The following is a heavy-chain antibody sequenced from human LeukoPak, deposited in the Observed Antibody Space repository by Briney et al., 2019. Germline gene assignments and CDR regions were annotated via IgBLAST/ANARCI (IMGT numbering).Heavy chain of an antibody. V-gene: IGHV4-59*08. J-gene: IGHJ4*02. Sequence: SETLSLTCTVSGGSISGYYLSWIRQPPGKGLEWIGCIYSSGSTNYNPSLKSRVTISVDTSKNQFSLKLSSVTAADTAVYYCARQLRRGLQTEDYFDYGGQGTLVTVSS. CDR1: GGSISGYY. D-gene: IGHD5-24*01. CDR3: ARQLRRGLQTEDYFDY. CDR2: IYSSGST.